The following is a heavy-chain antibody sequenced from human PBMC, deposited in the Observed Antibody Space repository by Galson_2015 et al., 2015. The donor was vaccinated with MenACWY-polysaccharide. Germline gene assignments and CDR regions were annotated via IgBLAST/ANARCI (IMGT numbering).Heavy chain of an antibody. CDR3: ARQGRATVTTLYYFDY. D-gene: IGHD4-17*01. J-gene: IGHJ4*02. V-gene: IGHV4-59*08. CDR2: IYYSGST. CDR1: GGSISSYY. Sequence: LSLTCTVSGGSISSYYWSWIRQPPGKGLEWIGYIYYSGSTNYNPSLKSRVTISVDTSKNQFSLKLSSVTAADTAVYYCARQGRATVTTLYYFDYWGQGTLVTVSS.